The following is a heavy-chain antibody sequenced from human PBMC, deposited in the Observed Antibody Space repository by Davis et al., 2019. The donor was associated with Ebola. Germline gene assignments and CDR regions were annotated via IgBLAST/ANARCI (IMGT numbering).Heavy chain of an antibody. CDR3: ARDSGSYVNWFDP. D-gene: IGHD1-26*01. CDR2: INPTGGST. Sequence: ASVKVSCKASGYTFTDYYIHWVRQAPGQGLEWMARINPTGGSTGYAQRFQGRLTVTRDKSTSTVYMELSSLRSEDTAVYYCARDSGSYVNWFDPWGQGTLVTVSS. CDR1: GYTFTDYY. V-gene: IGHV1-46*01. J-gene: IGHJ5*02.